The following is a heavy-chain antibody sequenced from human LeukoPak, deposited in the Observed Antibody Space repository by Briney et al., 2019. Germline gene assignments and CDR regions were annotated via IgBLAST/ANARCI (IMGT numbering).Heavy chain of an antibody. V-gene: IGHV3-53*01. D-gene: IGHD2-2*01. CDR1: GFTVSSNY. CDR3: ASAGVVPAAPGAGFWFDP. J-gene: IGHJ5*02. Sequence: PGGSLRLSCAASGFTVSSNYMSWVRQAPGKGLEWVSVIYSGGSTYYADSVKGRFTISRDNSKNTLYLQMNSLRAEDTAVYYCASAGVVPAAPGAGFWFDPWGQGTLVTVSS. CDR2: IYSGGST.